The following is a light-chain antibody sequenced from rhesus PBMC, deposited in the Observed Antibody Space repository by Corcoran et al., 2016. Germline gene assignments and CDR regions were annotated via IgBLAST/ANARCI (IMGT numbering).Light chain of an antibody. CDR2: KAS. Sequence: GDTVTITCRASQSISSWLAWYQQKPGKAPKLLIYKASSLESGVPSRFSGSGSGTDFTLTISRLQSEDFATYYGQQYSSSPFTFGPGTKLDIK. CDR1: QSISSW. CDR3: QQYSSSPFT. J-gene: IGKJ3*01. V-gene: IGKV1-22*01.